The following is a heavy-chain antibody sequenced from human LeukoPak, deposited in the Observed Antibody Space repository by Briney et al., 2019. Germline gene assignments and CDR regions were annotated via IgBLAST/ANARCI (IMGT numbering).Heavy chain of an antibody. D-gene: IGHD2-2*01. CDR3: ARLKYQLLADAFDI. CDR1: GGSISSYC. CDR2: IYYSGST. Sequence: SETLSLTCTVSGGSISSYCWSWIRQPPGKGLEWIGYIYYSGSTNYNPSLKSRVTISVDTSKNQFSLKLSSVTAADTAVYYCARLKYQLLADAFDIWGQGTMVTVSS. V-gene: IGHV4-59*08. J-gene: IGHJ3*02.